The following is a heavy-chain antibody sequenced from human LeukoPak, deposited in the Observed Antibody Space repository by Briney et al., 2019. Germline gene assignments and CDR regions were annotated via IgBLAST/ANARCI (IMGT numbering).Heavy chain of an antibody. J-gene: IGHJ6*02. Sequence: PGGSLRLPCAASGFTFSSYAMGWVRQAPGKGLEWVSGISGSGINTYYADSVKGRFTISRDNSKNTLHVQMNSLRAEDTAVYYCAKVYGDYFYYYYGMDVWGQGTTVTVSS. CDR2: ISGSGINT. V-gene: IGHV3-23*01. D-gene: IGHD4-17*01. CDR1: GFTFSSYA. CDR3: AKVYGDYFYYYYGMDV.